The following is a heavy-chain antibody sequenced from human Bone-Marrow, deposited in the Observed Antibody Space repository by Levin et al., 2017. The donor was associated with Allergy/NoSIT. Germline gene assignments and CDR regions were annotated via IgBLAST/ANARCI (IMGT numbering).Heavy chain of an antibody. D-gene: IGHD7-27*01. CDR2: IGGSGGHI. J-gene: IGHJ4*02. V-gene: IGHV3-23*01. Sequence: QPGGSLRLSCEGSGFIFSNYALGWVRQAPGKGLEWVAVIGGSGGHIFYADSVRGRFTISRDNSKYTQYLQMNSLRADETAIYYCVKDSPTADTHFDNWGQGTVVTVSS. CDR3: VKDSPTADTHFDN. CDR1: GFIFSNYA.